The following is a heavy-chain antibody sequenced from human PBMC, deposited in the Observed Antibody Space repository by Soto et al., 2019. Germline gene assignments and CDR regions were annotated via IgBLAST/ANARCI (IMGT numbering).Heavy chain of an antibody. Sequence: EVQLVESGGGLVKPGGSLRLSCEASGFTFRSYSMSWVRQAPGKGLEWVSSISTTSSYIYYGDSVKGRFTISRDNAKNSLFLQMNSLRAEDTAIYYCAREGDDYGDYKRAFDIWGQGTTVTVSS. D-gene: IGHD4-17*01. J-gene: IGHJ3*02. V-gene: IGHV3-21*01. CDR3: AREGDDYGDYKRAFDI. CDR2: ISTTSSYI. CDR1: GFTFRSYS.